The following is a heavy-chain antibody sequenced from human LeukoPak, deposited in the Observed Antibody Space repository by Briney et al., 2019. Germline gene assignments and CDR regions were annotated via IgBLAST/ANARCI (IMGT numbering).Heavy chain of an antibody. CDR1: GGSITSYY. J-gene: IGHJ4*02. D-gene: IGHD3-22*01. CDR2: IYYSGST. CDR3: ASQYYYDSSGQYSSVDY. V-gene: IGHV4-59*01. Sequence: ASETLSLTCIVSGGSITSYYWSWIRQPPGKGLEWIGYIYYSGSTNYNPSLKSRVTISVDTSKNQFSLKLSSVTAADTAVYYCASQYYYDSSGQYSSVDYWGQGTLVTVSS.